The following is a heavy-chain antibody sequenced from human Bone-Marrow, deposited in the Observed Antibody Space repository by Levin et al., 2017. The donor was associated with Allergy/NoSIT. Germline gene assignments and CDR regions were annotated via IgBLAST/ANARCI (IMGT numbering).Heavy chain of an antibody. D-gene: IGHD6-19*01. V-gene: IGHV1-18*01. Sequence: PGESLKISCKASGYTFTSYGISWVRQAPGQGLEWMGWISAYNGNTNYAQKLQGRVTMTTDTSTSTAYMELRSLRSDDTAVYYCAIDLGPVYSSGWPDRNFDYWGQGTLVTVSS. J-gene: IGHJ4*02. CDR2: ISAYNGNT. CDR1: GYTFTSYG. CDR3: AIDLGPVYSSGWPDRNFDY.